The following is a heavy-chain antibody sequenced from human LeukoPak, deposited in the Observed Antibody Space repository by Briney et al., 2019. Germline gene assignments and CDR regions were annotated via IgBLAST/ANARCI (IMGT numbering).Heavy chain of an antibody. CDR1: GSTFSSYW. CDR3: ARVSDILTGYYYFDY. J-gene: IGHJ4*02. CDR2: INSDGSST. D-gene: IGHD3-9*01. Sequence: PGGSLRLSCAASGSTFSSYWMHWVRHAPGKGLVWVSRINSDGSSTSYADSVKGRFTISRDNAKNTLYLQMNSLRAEDTAVYYCARVSDILTGYYYFDYWGQGTLVTVSS. V-gene: IGHV3-74*01.